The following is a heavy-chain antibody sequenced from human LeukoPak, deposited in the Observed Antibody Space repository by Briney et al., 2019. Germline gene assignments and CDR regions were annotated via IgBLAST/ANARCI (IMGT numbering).Heavy chain of an antibody. CDR2: ISYDGSNK. D-gene: IGHD3-10*01. Sequence: GGSLRLSCAASGFRFSNYDMYWVRQAPGKGLEWVAVISYDGSNKHYADSVKGRITISRDNSKNTLFLQMNSLRAEDTAVYYCAKGAINLYYGSALDYWGQGTLVIVSS. V-gene: IGHV3-30*18. CDR3: AKGAINLYYGSALDY. CDR1: GFRFSNYD. J-gene: IGHJ4*02.